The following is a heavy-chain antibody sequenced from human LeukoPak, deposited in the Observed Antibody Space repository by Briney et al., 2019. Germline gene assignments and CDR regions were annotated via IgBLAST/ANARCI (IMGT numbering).Heavy chain of an antibody. CDR3: ARVRGSGRRYYFDY. Sequence: GGSLRLSCAASGFTFSDYYMSWIRQAPGKGLEWVSYISSNGSTIYYADSVKGRFTISRDNAKNSLYLQMNSLRAEDTAVYYCARVRGSGRRYYFDYWGQGTLVTVSS. D-gene: IGHD3-10*01. J-gene: IGHJ4*02. V-gene: IGHV3-11*04. CDR2: ISSNGSTI. CDR1: GFTFSDYY.